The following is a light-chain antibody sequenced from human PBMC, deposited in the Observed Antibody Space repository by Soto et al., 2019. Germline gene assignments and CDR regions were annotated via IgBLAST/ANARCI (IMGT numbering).Light chain of an antibody. J-gene: IGLJ1*01. CDR3: SSYTSSSLYV. Sequence: QSALTQPASVSGSPGQSITISCTGTSSDVDGSNYVSWYQQLPGKAPKLMIYDVSDRPSGVSNRFSGSKSGNTASLTISGLQAEDEADYYCSSYTSSSLYVFGTGTQLTVL. CDR2: DVS. CDR1: SSDVDGSNY. V-gene: IGLV2-14*01.